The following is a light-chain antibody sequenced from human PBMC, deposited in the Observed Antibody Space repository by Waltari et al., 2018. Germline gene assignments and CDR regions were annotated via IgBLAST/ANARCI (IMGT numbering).Light chain of an antibody. CDR1: QNLFWRSNKKNY. CDR2: RAS. J-gene: IGKJ2*01. V-gene: IGKV4-1*01. Sequence: DVVMTQSPDSLAVSLGERATINCKSIQNLFWRSNKKNYLVWYQQKPGQPPKVPFYRASTRDSGVPDRVSGSGSGTDFTLIINSLQAEDVAFYYCQQYYDVPYTFGRGTRLEIK. CDR3: QQYYDVPYT.